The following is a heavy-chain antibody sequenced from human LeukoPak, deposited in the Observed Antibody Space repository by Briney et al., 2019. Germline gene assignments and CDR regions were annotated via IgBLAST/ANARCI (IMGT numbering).Heavy chain of an antibody. V-gene: IGHV4-34*01. CDR2: INHSGST. CDR3: ARGPPAKPGTGYYYGMDV. Sequence: SETLSLTCAVYGGSFSGYYWSWIRQPPGKGLEWIGEINHSGSTNYNPSLKSRVTISVDMSKNQFSLKLSSVTAADTAVYYCARGPPAKPGTGYYYGMDVWGQGTTVTVSS. J-gene: IGHJ6*02. D-gene: IGHD2-2*01. CDR1: GGSFSGYY.